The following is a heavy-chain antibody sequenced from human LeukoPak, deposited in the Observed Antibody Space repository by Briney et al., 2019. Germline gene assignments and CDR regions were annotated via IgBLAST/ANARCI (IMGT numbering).Heavy chain of an antibody. Sequence: ASVKVSCKASGYTFTSYGISWVRQAPGQGLEWMGWISAYNGNTNYAQKLQGRVTMTTDTSTGTAYMELRSLRSDDTAVYYCAGDQVYCSGGSCYWVDYYYYYGMDVWGQGTTVTVSS. CDR3: AGDQVYCSGGSCYWVDYYYYYGMDV. V-gene: IGHV1-18*01. CDR2: ISAYNGNT. D-gene: IGHD2-15*01. CDR1: GYTFTSYG. J-gene: IGHJ6*02.